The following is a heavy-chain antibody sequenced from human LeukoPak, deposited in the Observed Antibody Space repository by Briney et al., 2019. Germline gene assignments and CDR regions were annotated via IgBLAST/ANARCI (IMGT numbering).Heavy chain of an antibody. CDR3: ASSFKDPYSWFDP. D-gene: IGHD2-15*01. J-gene: IGHJ5*02. Sequence: SETLSLTCTVSGGSISSYYWSWIRQPPGKGLEWIGYIYYSGSTNYNPSLKSRVTISVDTSKNQFSLKLSSVTAADTAVYFCASSFKDPYSWFDPWGQGTLVTVSS. CDR1: GGSISSYY. V-gene: IGHV4-59*01. CDR2: IYYSGST.